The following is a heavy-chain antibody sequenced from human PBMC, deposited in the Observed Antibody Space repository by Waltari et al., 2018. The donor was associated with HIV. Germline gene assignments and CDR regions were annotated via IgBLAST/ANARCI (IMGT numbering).Heavy chain of an antibody. J-gene: IGHJ5*02. CDR3: ARRSWDL. Sequence: QVQLVQSGAEVKKPGASVKVSCKASGYTVTDYYVHWVRQAPGQRLAWMGWINPKSGGRKFAQKFRGRVTMTWDTSITTAYMELHRLRSDDTAVYYCARRSWDLWGQGTLLTVSS. CDR1: GYTVTDYY. CDR2: INPKSGGR. V-gene: IGHV1-2*02.